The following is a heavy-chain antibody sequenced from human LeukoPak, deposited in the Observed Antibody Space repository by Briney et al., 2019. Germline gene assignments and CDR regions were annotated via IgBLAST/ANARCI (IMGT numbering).Heavy chain of an antibody. CDR3: AKVTFEGVDP. CDR1: GFTFSSYV. CDR2: ISGSGGRK. D-gene: IGHD2/OR15-2a*01. J-gene: IGHJ5*02. V-gene: IGHV3-23*01. Sequence: PGGSLRLSCAASGFTFSSYVMSWVRQAPGKGLEWVSGISGSGGRKYYPDSVKGRFTISRDNYKNTLYLQMNSLRAEDTALYYCAKVTFEGVDPWGQGTLVTVSS.